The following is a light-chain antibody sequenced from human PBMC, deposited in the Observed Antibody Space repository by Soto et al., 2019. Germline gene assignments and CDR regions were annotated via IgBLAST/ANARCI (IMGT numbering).Light chain of an antibody. CDR2: AAS. J-gene: IGKJ1*01. V-gene: IGKV1-6*02. Sequence: IQMTQSPSSLSASVRDRVTITCRASQDIGTDLGWYQQKPGKAPNLLIYAASSLRSGVPSRYSGSGSGTHFTLTINSLQAEDSATYFCLQDYTYPWTFGQGTKVEI. CDR3: LQDYTYPWT. CDR1: QDIGTD.